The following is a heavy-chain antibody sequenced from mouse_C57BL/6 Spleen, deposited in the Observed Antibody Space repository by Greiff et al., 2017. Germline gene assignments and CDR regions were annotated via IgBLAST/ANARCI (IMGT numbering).Heavy chain of an antibody. CDR1: TSYW. V-gene: IGHV1-69*01. J-gene: IGHJ1*03. CDR3: ARREVTTGWYFDV. CDR2: IDPSDSYT. D-gene: IGHD2-2*01. Sequence: QVQLQQPGAELVMPGASVKLSFTSYWMHWVKQRPGQGLEWIGEIDPSDSYTNYNQKFKGKSTLTVDKSSSTAYMQLSSLTSEDSAVYYCARREVTTGWYFDVWGTGTTVTVSS.